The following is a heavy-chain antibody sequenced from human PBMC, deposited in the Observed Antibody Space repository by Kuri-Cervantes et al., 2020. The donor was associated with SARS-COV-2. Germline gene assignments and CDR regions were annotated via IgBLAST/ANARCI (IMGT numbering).Heavy chain of an antibody. Sequence: ASVKVSCKASGYTFTGYYMHWVRQAPGQGLEWMGWINPNSGGTNYAQKFQGRVTMTRDTSVSTAYMELSRLRSDDTAVYYCARVLSLSYYYDMDVWGQGTTVTVSS. V-gene: IGHV1-2*02. CDR3: ARVLSLSYYYDMDV. J-gene: IGHJ6*02. CDR2: INPNSGGT. D-gene: IGHD3-10*01. CDR1: GYTFTGYY.